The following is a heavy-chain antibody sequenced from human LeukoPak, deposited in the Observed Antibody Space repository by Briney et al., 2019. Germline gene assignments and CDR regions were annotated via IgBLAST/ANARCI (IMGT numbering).Heavy chain of an antibody. V-gene: IGHV1-2*02. J-gene: IGHJ4*02. CDR2: MNPDSGGT. CDR1: GYTFTTYT. Sequence: ASVKVSCKASGYTFTTYTIHWVRQAPGQGLEWMGWMNPDSGGTNYAQKFKGRVTMTRDTSINTAYMDLRRLTSDDTAIYYCTTRGGDTLMRTEAFDYWGLGTLVTVSS. D-gene: IGHD3-16*01. CDR3: TTRGGDTLMRTEAFDY.